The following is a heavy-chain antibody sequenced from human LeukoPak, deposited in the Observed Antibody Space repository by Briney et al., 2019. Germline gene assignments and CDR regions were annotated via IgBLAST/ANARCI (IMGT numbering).Heavy chain of an antibody. CDR2: ISSSGSTI. CDR3: ARDRIAARWFDP. V-gene: IGHV3-48*03. Sequence: GGSLRLSCAASGFTFSSYEMSWVRQAPGKGLEWVSYISSSGSTIYYADSVKGRFTISRDNAKNSLYLQMNSLRAEDTAVYYCARDRIAARWFDPWGQGTLVTVSS. J-gene: IGHJ5*02. CDR1: GFTFSSYE. D-gene: IGHD6-13*01.